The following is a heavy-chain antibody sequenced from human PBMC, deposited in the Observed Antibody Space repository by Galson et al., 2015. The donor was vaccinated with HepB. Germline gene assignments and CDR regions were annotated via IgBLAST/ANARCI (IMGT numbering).Heavy chain of an antibody. J-gene: IGHJ4*02. D-gene: IGHD3-16*01. CDR1: GFTFSGSE. V-gene: IGHV3-73*01. Sequence: SLRLSCAASGFTFSGSEMHWVRQASGKGLEWVGRIRSKGNISATTYAASVSGRFTISRDDSKNTTYLQMNSLKTEDTAVYYCTRLGDGYWGQGTLVTVSS. CDR3: TRLGDGY. CDR2: IRSKGNISAT.